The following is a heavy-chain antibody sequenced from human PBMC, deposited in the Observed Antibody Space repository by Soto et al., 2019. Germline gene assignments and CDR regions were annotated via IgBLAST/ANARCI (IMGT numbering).Heavy chain of an antibody. J-gene: IGHJ4*02. V-gene: IGHV3-23*01. CDR1: GFTFTSYA. D-gene: IGHD3-10*01. CDR2: IGGGGGNT. CDR3: GKYGSGSLYTMFDY. Sequence: EVQLLESGGGLVQPGGSLRLSCKASGFTFTSYAMSWVRQAPGKGLEWVSGIGGGGGNTYYADSMKGRFTISRDNRKNTLYLQMSSLRVEDTAVYYWGKYGSGSLYTMFDYWGQGTLVTVSS.